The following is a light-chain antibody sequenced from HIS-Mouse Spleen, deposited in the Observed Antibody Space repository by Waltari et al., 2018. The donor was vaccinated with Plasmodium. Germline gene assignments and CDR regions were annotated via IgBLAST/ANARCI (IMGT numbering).Light chain of an antibody. J-gene: IGKJ4*01. Sequence: EIVLTQSPATLSLSPGERATLSCRAIQSVSSYLACYQQKPGQAPRLLIYDASNRATGIPARFSGSGSGTDFTLTISSLEPEDFAVYYCQQRSNWPRVLTFGGGTKVEIK. CDR1: QSVSSY. V-gene: IGKV3-11*01. CDR3: QQRSNWPRVLT. CDR2: DAS.